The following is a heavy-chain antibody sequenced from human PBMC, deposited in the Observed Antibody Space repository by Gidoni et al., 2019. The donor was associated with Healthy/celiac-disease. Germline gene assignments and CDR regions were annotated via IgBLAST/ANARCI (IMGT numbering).Heavy chain of an antibody. D-gene: IGHD6-13*01. CDR2: ISGSSSYV. J-gene: IGHJ4*02. V-gene: IGHV3-21*01. Sequence: EVQLVESGGGLVKPGGSMRLSWAASGLTFSSYNMNWVRQAPGKGLEWVSTISGSSSYVYYADSVKGRFTISRDNAKNSLYLQMNSLRAEDTAVYYCAREDSIAAAGIGIDYWGQGTLVTVSS. CDR3: AREDSIAAAGIGIDY. CDR1: GLTFSSYN.